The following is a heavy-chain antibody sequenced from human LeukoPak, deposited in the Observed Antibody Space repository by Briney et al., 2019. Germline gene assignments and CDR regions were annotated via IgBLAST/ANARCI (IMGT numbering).Heavy chain of an antibody. D-gene: IGHD5-18*01. CDR2: ISGSGGST. CDR3: AKDSWIQLPPPAPAPYLLFDI. J-gene: IGHJ3*02. Sequence: GGSLRLSCAASGFTFSSYAMSWVRQAPGKGLEWVSAISGSGGSTYYADSVKGRFTISRDNSKNTLYLQMNSLRAEDTAVYYCAKDSWIQLPPPAPAPYLLFDIWGQGTMVTVSS. V-gene: IGHV3-23*01. CDR1: GFTFSSYA.